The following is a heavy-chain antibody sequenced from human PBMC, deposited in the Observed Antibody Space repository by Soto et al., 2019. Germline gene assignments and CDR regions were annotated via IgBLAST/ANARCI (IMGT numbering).Heavy chain of an antibody. V-gene: IGHV3-30*18. J-gene: IGHJ6*03. Sequence: GGALRLSCAASGVTFSSCGMHWVRQAPGKGLEWVAVISYDGSNKYYADSVKGRFTISRDNSKNTLYLQMNSLRAEDTAVYYCAKDRRDYYDFWSGKFPFATYYYYSYMDFWCKRTTGTRSS. D-gene: IGHD3-3*01. CDR2: ISYDGSNK. CDR1: GVTFSSCG. CDR3: AKDRRDYYDFWSGKFPFATYYYYSYMDF.